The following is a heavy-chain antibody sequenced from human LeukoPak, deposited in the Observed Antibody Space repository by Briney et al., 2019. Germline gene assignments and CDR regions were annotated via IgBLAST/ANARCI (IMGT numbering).Heavy chain of an antibody. D-gene: IGHD6-13*01. CDR1: GGSISSGSYY. V-gene: IGHV4-61*02. CDR2: IYTSVSA. CDR3: ARVGLIAAAGLEYFQH. Sequence: KASETLSLTCTVSGGSISSGSYYWSWIRQPAGKGLEWMGRIYTSVSANYNPSLKSRVTMSVDTSKNQFSLKLSSVTAADTAVYYCARVGLIAAAGLEYFQHWDQGTLVTVSS. J-gene: IGHJ1*01.